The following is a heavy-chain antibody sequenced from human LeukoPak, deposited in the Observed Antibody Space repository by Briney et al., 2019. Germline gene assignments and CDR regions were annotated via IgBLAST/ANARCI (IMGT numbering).Heavy chain of an antibody. CDR1: GYTFTSYG. D-gene: IGHD3-16*01. V-gene: IGHV1-18*01. J-gene: IGHJ4*02. CDR2: ISAYNGNT. Sequence: ASVKVSCKASGYTFTSYGINWVRQAPGQGLEWMGWISAYNGNTNYAQKLQGRGTMTTDTSTSTAYMELRSLRSDDTAVYYCATQRGSYLWGTDFDYWGQGTLVTVSS. CDR3: ATQRGSYLWGTDFDY.